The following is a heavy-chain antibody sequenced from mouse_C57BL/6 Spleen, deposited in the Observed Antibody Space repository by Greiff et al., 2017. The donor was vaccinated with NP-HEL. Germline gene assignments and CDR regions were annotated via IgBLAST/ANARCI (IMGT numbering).Heavy chain of an antibody. Sequence: EVNVVESGGGLVQPGGSLSLSCAASGFTFTDYYMSWVRQPPGKALEWLGFIRNKANGYTTEYSASVKGRFTISRDNPQSILYLQMNALRAEDSATYYCARYPWSYAMDYWGQGTSVTVSS. CDR1: GFTFTDYY. J-gene: IGHJ4*01. V-gene: IGHV7-3*01. CDR3: ARYPWSYAMDY. CDR2: IRNKANGYTT.